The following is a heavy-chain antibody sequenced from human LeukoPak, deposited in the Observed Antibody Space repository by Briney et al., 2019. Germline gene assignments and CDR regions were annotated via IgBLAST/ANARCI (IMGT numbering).Heavy chain of an antibody. CDR3: AREDGENFDY. Sequence: SETLSLTCTVSGGSISSYYWGWIRQPPGKGLEWIGSIYYSGSTYYNPSLKSRVTISVDTSKNQFSLKLSSVTAADTAVYYCAREDGENFDYWGQGTLVTVSS. D-gene: IGHD3-10*01. V-gene: IGHV4-39*02. CDR1: GGSISSYY. CDR2: IYYSGST. J-gene: IGHJ4*02.